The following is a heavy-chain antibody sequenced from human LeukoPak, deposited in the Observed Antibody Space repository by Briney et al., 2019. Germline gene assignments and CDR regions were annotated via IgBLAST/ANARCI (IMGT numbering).Heavy chain of an antibody. Sequence: SETLSLTRTVSGGSISSYYWSWIRQPPGKGLEGIGYIYYSGSTNYNPSLKSRVTISVDTSKNQFSLKLSSVTAADTAVYYCARGAVTTAEYFQHWGQGTLVTVSS. CDR2: IYYSGST. J-gene: IGHJ1*01. CDR1: GGSISSYY. V-gene: IGHV4-59*01. D-gene: IGHD4-17*01. CDR3: ARGAVTTAEYFQH.